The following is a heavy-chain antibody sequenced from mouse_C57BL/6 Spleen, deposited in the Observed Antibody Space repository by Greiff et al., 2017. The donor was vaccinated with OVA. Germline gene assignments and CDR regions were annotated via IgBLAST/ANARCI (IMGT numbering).Heavy chain of an antibody. Sequence: VKLMESGPGLVAPSQSLSTTCTVPGFPLTSFGVSWVRQPPGKGLEWLGAIWGDGSTYYHSALRFRLRISKDNSKSQVFLKLSSLQTDDTATYYCAKLDYYGRSPWYFDVWGTGTTVTVSS. CDR3: AKLDYYGRSPWYFDV. CDR2: IWGDGST. CDR1: GFPLTSFG. J-gene: IGHJ1*03. V-gene: IGHV2-3*01. D-gene: IGHD1-1*01.